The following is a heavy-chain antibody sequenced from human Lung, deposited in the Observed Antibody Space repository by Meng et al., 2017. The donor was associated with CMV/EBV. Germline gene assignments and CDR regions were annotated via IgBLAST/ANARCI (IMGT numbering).Heavy chain of an antibody. CDR3: ARAIIRGVPAVDYYYGMDV. CDR2: IIPILGIA. CDR1: GGTFSSYA. Sequence: SXXVSXKASGGTFSSYAISWVRQAPGQGLEWMGGIIPILGIANYAQKFQGRVTITADKSTSTAYMELSSLRSEDTAVYYCARAIIRGVPAVDYYYGMDVWXQGTXVTGSS. J-gene: IGHJ6*02. D-gene: IGHD2-2*01. V-gene: IGHV1-69*10.